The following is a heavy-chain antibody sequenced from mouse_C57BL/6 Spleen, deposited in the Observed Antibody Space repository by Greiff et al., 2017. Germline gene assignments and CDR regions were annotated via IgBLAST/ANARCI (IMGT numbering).Heavy chain of an antibody. V-gene: IGHV1-74*01. J-gene: IGHJ2*01. Sequence: QVQLQQPGAELVKPGASVKVSCKASGYTFTSYWMHWVKQRPGQGLEWIGRIHPSDSDTNYNQKFKGKATLTVVKSSSTAYMQLSSLTSEDSAVYYCAMAGALRRGSYFDYWGQGTTLTVSS. CDR2: IHPSDSDT. CDR1: GYTFTSYW. D-gene: IGHD2-4*01. CDR3: AMAGALRRGSYFDY.